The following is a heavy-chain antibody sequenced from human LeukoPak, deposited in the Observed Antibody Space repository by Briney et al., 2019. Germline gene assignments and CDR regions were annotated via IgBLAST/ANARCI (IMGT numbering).Heavy chain of an antibody. CDR1: GFTFSNYA. V-gene: IGHV3-30-3*01. D-gene: IGHD3-22*01. CDR3: ARAPMSYDSSGFGGAFDI. J-gene: IGHJ3*02. CDR2: ISYDGTNK. Sequence: PGRSLRLSCAASGFTFSNYAMHWVRQAPGKGLEWVAVISYDGTNKYYADSVKGRFTISREKSKNTMYLQMNSLRAEDTAMYYCARAPMSYDSSGFGGAFDIWGQGTMVTVSS.